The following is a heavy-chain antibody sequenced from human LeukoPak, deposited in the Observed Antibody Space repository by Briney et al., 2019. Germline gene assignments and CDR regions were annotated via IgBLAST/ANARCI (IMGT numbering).Heavy chain of an antibody. Sequence: PGGSLRLSCVASGFTFTTYAMHWVRQAPGKGLEWVATISYDGGNKNYADSVKGRFTISRDNSRSTLYLQMNSLQVDDTAIYYCARDPLPYPAIEVAGTADEWGQGTPVTVPS. CDR3: ARDPLPYPAIEVAGTADE. CDR1: GFTFTTYA. CDR2: ISYDGGNK. D-gene: IGHD6-13*01. V-gene: IGHV3-30-3*01. J-gene: IGHJ4*02.